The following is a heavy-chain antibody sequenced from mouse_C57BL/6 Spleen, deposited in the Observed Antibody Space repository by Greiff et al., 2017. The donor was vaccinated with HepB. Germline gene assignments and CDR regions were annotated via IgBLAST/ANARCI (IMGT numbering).Heavy chain of an antibody. J-gene: IGHJ4*01. V-gene: IGHV3-6*01. CDR2: ISYDGSN. Sequence: DVKLQESGPGLVKPSQSLSLTCSVTGYSITSGYYWNWIRQFPGNKLEWMGYISYDGSNNYNPSLKNRISITRDTSKNQFFLKLNSVTTEDTATYYCAREEGYGYDEAYYAMDYWGQGTSVTVSS. CDR1: GYSITSGYY. D-gene: IGHD2-2*01. CDR3: AREEGYGYDEAYYAMDY.